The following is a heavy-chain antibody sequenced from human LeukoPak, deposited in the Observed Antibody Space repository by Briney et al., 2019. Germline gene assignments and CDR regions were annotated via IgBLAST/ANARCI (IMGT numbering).Heavy chain of an antibody. J-gene: IGHJ4*02. CDR1: GGTFSSYA. CDR3: AGAAESTYGDYDSASDY. V-gene: IGHV1-69*05. Sequence: ASVKVSCKASGGTFSSYAISWVRQAPGQGLEWMGRIIPIFGTANYAQKFQGRVTITTDESTSTAYMELSSLRSEDTAVYYCAGAAESTYGDYDSASDYWGQGTLVTVSS. CDR2: IIPIFGTA. D-gene: IGHD4-17*01.